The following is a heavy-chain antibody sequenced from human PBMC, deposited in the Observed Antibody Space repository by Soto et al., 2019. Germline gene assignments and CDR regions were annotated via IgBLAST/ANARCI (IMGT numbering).Heavy chain of an antibody. Sequence: PGCSPRLGRASCRERVNSSGVGVSLQTPGKGLDGVSSISSSNAYIYYADSVRGRFTISRDNDKKSVELQMNSLRVEDTAFYFCVSPGTRGRTSFSPFRG. D-gene: IGHD2-15*01. CDR1: RERVNSSG. CDR3: VSPGTRGRTSFSPF. J-gene: IGHJ1*01. CDR2: ISSSNAYI. V-gene: IGHV3-21*01.